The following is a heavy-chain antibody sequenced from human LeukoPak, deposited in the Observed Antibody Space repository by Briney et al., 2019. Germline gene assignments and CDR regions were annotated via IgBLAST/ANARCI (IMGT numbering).Heavy chain of an antibody. CDR3: AREKSSTDYFDY. CDR1: GGSISSYY. CDR2: IYYSGST. D-gene: IGHD4-17*01. J-gene: IGHJ4*02. V-gene: IGHV4-59*01. Sequence: SETLSLTCTVSGGSISSYYWSWIRQPPGKGLEWIGYIYYSGSTNYNPSLDSRVTISVDTSKNQFSLKLSSVTAADTAVYYCAREKSSTDYFDYWGQGTLVTVSS.